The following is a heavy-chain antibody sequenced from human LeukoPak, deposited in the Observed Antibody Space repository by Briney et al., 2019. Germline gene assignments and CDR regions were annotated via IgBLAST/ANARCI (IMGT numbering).Heavy chain of an antibody. Sequence: GGSLRLSCAASGFTFSSYSMNWVRQAPGKGLEWVSSISSSSSYIYYADSVKGRFTISRDNAKNSLYLQMNSLRAEDTAVYYCATERFGITMVRGVINDAFDIWGQGTMVTVS. J-gene: IGHJ3*02. CDR1: GFTFSSYS. V-gene: IGHV3-21*01. CDR2: ISSSSSYI. CDR3: ATERFGITMVRGVINDAFDI. D-gene: IGHD3-10*01.